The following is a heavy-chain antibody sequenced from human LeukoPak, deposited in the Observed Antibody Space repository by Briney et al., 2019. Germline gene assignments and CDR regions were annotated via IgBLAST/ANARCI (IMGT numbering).Heavy chain of an antibody. Sequence: PGRSLRLSCAASGFTFSSYGVHWVRQAPGKGLEWVAVIWYDGSNKYYADSVKGRFTISRDNSKNTLYLQMNSLRAEDTAVYYCARDLCTRKYSYGFLAANGMDVWGQGTTVTVSS. CDR3: ARDLCTRKYSYGFLAANGMDV. V-gene: IGHV3-33*01. CDR2: IWYDGSNK. J-gene: IGHJ6*02. CDR1: GFTFSSYG. D-gene: IGHD5-18*01.